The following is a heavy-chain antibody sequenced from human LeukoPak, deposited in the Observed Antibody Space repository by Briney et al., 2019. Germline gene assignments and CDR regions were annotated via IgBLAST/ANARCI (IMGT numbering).Heavy chain of an antibody. CDR2: ISSSGSTI. J-gene: IGHJ4*02. V-gene: IGHV3-11*04. CDR1: GFTFSDYY. D-gene: IGHD1-26*01. Sequence: GGSLRLSCAASGFTFSDYYMSWIRQAPGKGLEWVSYISSSGSTIYYADSVKGRFTISRDNSKNTLYLQMNSLRAEDTAVYYCAKDRSLIVGARYFDYWGQGTLVTVSS. CDR3: AKDRSLIVGARYFDY.